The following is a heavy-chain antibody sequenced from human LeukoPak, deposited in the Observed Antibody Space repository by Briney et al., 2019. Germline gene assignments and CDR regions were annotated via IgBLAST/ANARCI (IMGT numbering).Heavy chain of an antibody. CDR2: IYYSGST. V-gene: IGHV4-59*01. CDR1: GGSISSYY. D-gene: IGHD3-3*01. J-gene: IGHJ4*02. CDR3: ARVLETEIDY. Sequence: SETLSLTCTVSGGSISSYYWSWIRQPPGKGLEWIGCIYYSGSTNYNPSLKSRVTISVDTSKNQFSLKLSSVTAADTAVYYCARVLETEIDYWGQGTLVTVSS.